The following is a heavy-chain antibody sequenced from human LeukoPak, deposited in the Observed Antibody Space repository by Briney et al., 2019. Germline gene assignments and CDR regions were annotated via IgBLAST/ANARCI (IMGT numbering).Heavy chain of an antibody. J-gene: IGHJ6*03. CDR1: GYSISSGYY. Sequence: SETLSLTCTVSGYSISSGYYWGWIRQPPGKGLEWIGSIYHSGSTNYNPSLKSRVTISVDTSKNQFSLKLSSVTAADTAVYYCARSPYMDVWGKGTTVTVSS. V-gene: IGHV4-38-2*02. CDR2: IYHSGST. CDR3: ARSPYMDV.